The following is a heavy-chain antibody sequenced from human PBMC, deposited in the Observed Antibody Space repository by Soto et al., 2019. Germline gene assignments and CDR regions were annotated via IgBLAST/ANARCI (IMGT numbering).Heavy chain of an antibody. CDR1: GGSISSYY. CDR3: ARVWGGAFDF. Sequence: QVQLQESGPGLVKPSETLSLTCTVSGGSISSYYWSWIRQPPGKGLEWIGYIYYSGSTNYNPSLKGRVTISVDTSKHQFSLNLSSVTAADTAVYYCARVWGGAFDFWGQVTMVTVSS. V-gene: IGHV4-59*01. CDR2: IYYSGST. D-gene: IGHD3-10*01. J-gene: IGHJ3*01.